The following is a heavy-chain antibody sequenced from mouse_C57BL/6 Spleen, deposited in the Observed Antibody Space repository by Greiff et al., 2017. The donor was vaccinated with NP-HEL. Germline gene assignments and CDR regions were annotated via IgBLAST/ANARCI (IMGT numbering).Heavy chain of an antibody. CDR2: INPNYGTT. CDR1: GYSFTDYN. V-gene: IGHV1-39*01. CDR3: AREGTLRGAMDY. Sequence: EVKLMESGPELVKPGASVKISCKASGYSFTDYNMNWVKQSNGKSLEWIGVINPNYGTTSYNQKFKGKATLTVDQSSSTAYMQLNSLTSEDSAVYYCAREGTLRGAMDYWGQGTSVTVSS. D-gene: IGHD3-3*01. J-gene: IGHJ4*01.